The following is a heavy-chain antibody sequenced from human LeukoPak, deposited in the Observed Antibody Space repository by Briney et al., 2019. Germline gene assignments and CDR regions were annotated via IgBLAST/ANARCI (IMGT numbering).Heavy chain of an antibody. J-gene: IGHJ4*02. CDR1: GFTVSSNY. CDR2: IYSGGST. Sequence: PGGSLRLSCAASGFTVSSNYMSWVRQAPGKGLEWVSVIYSGGSTYYADSVKGRFTISRDNSKNTLYLQMNSLRAEDTAVYYCAREGDFWSGYFDYWGQGTLVTVSS. CDR3: AREGDFWSGYFDY. V-gene: IGHV3-66*01. D-gene: IGHD3-3*01.